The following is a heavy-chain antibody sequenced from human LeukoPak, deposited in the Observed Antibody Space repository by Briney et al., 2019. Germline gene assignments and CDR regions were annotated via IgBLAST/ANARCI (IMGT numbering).Heavy chain of an antibody. Sequence: SSETLSLTCTVSGGIRSDYWSWIRQPPGKGLEWIGRVSYTGSTRYNPSLQSRVTISLDTSRNHFSLKPSSLNAADTAVYCCARLLDYDNSGDPDIFDIWGQGTMVTVSS. D-gene: IGHD3-22*01. CDR1: GGIRSDY. J-gene: IGHJ3*02. CDR2: VSYTGST. V-gene: IGHV4-59*01. CDR3: ARLLDYDNSGDPDIFDI.